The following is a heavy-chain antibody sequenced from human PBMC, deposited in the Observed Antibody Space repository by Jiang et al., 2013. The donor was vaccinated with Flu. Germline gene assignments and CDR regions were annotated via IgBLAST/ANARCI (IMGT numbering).Heavy chain of an antibody. Sequence: KPGASVKVSCKASGYTFTSYDINWVRQATGQGLEWMGWMNPNSGNTGYAQKFQGRVTMTRNTSISTAYMELSSLRSEDTAVYYCARARIVGATTSAGYWGQGTLVTVSS. J-gene: IGHJ4*02. D-gene: IGHD1-26*01. CDR2: MNPNSGNT. CDR1: GYTFTSYD. CDR3: ARARIVGATTSAGY. V-gene: IGHV1-8*01.